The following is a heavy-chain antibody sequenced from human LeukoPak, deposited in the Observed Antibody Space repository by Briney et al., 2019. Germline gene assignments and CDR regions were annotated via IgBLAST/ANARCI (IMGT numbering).Heavy chain of an antibody. V-gene: IGHV1-69-2*01. CDR1: GYTFTDYY. CDR2: VDPEDGET. J-gene: IGHJ5*02. Sequence: ASVKISSKVSGYTFTDYYMHWEHQAPGKGLEWMGLVDPEDGETIYAEKFQGRVTITADTSTDTAYMELSSLRSEDTAVYYCARGQVRWTPNGLDPWGRGTLVTVSS. CDR3: ARGQVRWTPNGLDP. D-gene: IGHD4-23*01.